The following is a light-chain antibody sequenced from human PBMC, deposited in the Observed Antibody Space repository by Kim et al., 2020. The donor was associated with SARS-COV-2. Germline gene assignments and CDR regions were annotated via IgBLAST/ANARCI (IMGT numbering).Light chain of an antibody. CDR2: QDS. V-gene: IGLV3-1*01. CDR3: QAWDSSNVV. CDR1: KLGDKY. J-gene: IGLJ2*01. Sequence: SYELTQPPSVSVSPGQTPSITCSGDKLGDKYACWYQQKPGQSPVLVIYQDSKRPSGIPERFSGSNSGNTATLTISGTQAMDEADYYCQAWDSSNVVFGGGTQLTVL.